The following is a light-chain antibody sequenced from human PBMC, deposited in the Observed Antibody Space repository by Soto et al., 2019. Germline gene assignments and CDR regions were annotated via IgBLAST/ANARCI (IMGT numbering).Light chain of an antibody. CDR1: SSDIGTYDF. J-gene: IGLJ3*02. CDR3: SSYTGTITLV. V-gene: IGLV2-14*03. CDR2: DVT. Sequence: QSALTQPASVSGSPGQSITISCTGTSSDIGTYDFVSWYQQHPGKAPKLIIYDVTYRPSGVSNRFSGSKSGNTASLTISGLQAEDEADYYCSSYTGTITLVFGGGTKLTVL.